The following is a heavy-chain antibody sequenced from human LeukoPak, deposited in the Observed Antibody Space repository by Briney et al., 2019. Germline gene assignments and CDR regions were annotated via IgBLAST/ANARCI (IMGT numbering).Heavy chain of an antibody. CDR2: IYYSGST. V-gene: IGHV4-31*02. CDR3: ARTFLQLLGAFDI. CDR1: GGSISSGGYY. J-gene: IGHJ3*02. Sequence: SQTLSLTCTVSGGSISSGGYYWSWIRQHPGKGLEWIGYIYYSGSTYYNPSLKSRVTISVDTSKNQISLKLSSVTAADTAVYYCARTFLQLLGAFDIWGQGTMVTVSS. D-gene: IGHD2-2*01.